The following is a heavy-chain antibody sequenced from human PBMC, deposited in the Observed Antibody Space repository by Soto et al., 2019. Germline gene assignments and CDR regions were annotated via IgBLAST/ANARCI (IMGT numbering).Heavy chain of an antibody. J-gene: IGHJ4*02. D-gene: IGHD1-1*01. Sequence: GGSLRLSCAASGFTFSSYAMSWVRQAPGKGLEWVSAVSGSGGSTHYADSVKGRFTISRDTSENALYLQMNNLRAEDTAVYYCAKMRWIQLYFTDDYFDYWGQGTLVTVSS. CDR1: GFTFSSYA. CDR2: VSGSGGST. CDR3: AKMRWIQLYFTDDYFDY. V-gene: IGHV3-23*01.